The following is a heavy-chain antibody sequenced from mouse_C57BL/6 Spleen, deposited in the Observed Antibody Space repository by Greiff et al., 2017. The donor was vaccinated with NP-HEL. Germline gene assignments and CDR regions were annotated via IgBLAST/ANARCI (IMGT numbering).Heavy chain of an antibody. J-gene: IGHJ1*03. CDR1: GYAFSSYW. V-gene: IGHV1-80*01. CDR2: IYPGDGDT. CDR3: ARSGGSSYWYFDV. Sequence: LQESGAELVKPGASVKISCKASGYAFSSYWMNWVKQRPGKGLEWIGQIYPGDGDTNYNGKFKGKATLTADKSSSTAYMQLSSLTSEDSAVYFCARSGGSSYWYFDVWGTGTTVTVSS. D-gene: IGHD1-1*01.